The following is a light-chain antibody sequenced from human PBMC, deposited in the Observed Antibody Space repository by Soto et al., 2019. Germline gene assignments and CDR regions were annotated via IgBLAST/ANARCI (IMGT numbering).Light chain of an antibody. CDR3: CSYAGSRTVV. J-gene: IGLJ2*01. CDR2: EDT. CDR1: SRDVGNYNL. V-gene: IGLV2-23*01. Sequence: QSVLTQPASVSGSRGQSITISCTGTSRDVGNYNLVSWYQQYPGKAPKLMIYEDTKRPSGVSHRFSGSKSGNTASLTISGLQPEDVAGYYCCSYAGSRTVVFGGGTKVTVL.